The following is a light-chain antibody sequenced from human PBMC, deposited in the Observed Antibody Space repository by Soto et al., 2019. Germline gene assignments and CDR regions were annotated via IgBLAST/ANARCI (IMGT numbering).Light chain of an antibody. V-gene: IGLV2-14*01. J-gene: IGLJ1*01. CDR2: DVS. CDR3: SSYTSSSTQYV. CDR1: SSDVGGYNY. Sequence: QSALTQPASVSGSPGQSIAISCTGTSSDVGGYNYVSWYQQHPGKAPKLLIYDVSNRPSGVSNRFSGSKSGNTASLTISGRQTEDEADYYCSSYTSSSTQYVFGPGTKLTVL.